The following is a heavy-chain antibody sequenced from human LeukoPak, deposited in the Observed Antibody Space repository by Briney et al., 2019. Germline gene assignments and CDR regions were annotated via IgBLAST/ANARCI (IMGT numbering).Heavy chain of an antibody. D-gene: IGHD6-19*01. CDR1: GYSISSISSTYY. Sequence: SETLSLTCTVSGYSISSISSTYYWGWVRQCPGKGLEWIGSVYHSGSTYYNPSLKSRVTISVDTSKNQFSLKLSSVTAADTAVYYCARGLTAYSSGWYLRYYFDYWGQGTLVTVSS. CDR2: VYHSGST. J-gene: IGHJ4*02. CDR3: ARGLTAYSSGWYLRYYFDY. V-gene: IGHV4-38-2*02.